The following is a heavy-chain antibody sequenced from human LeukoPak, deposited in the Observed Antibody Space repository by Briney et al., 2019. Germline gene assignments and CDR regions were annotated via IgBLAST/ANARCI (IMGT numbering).Heavy chain of an antibody. CDR1: GGTFSSYA. V-gene: IGHV1-69*01. D-gene: IGHD6-19*01. Sequence: SVKVSCEASGGTFSSYAISWVRQAPGQGLEWMGGIIPIFGTANYAQKFQGRVTITADESTSTAYMELSSLRSEDTAVYYCATSIAVAGMDWFDPWGQGTLVTVSS. CDR3: ATSIAVAGMDWFDP. CDR2: IIPIFGTA. J-gene: IGHJ5*02.